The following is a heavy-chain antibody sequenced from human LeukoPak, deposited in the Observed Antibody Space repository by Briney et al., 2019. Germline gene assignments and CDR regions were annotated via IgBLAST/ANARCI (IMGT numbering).Heavy chain of an antibody. J-gene: IGHJ5*02. CDR1: GFTFSFYW. Sequence: GGSLRLSCAASGFTFSFYWMTWVRQAPGKGLEWVANIKQDGSEKYYVDSEKGRFTISRDNAKKSLYLQMNSLRAEDTAVYYCARETFDPWGQGTLVTVSS. V-gene: IGHV3-7*01. CDR2: IKQDGSEK. CDR3: ARETFDP.